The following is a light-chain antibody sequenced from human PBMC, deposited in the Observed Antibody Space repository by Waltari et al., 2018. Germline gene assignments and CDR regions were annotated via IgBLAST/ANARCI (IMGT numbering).Light chain of an antibody. V-gene: IGKV3-15*01. J-gene: IGKJ1*01. Sequence: EIVMTQSTANLSVSPGESATLSCRASQSVSSKLAWYQQIPGQAPRLLIYDASTRATAIPARFTAGGSGTEFTLSISSLQSEDFAVYYCQQYNQWPRTFGQGTKVEIK. CDR1: QSVSSK. CDR2: DAS. CDR3: QQYNQWPRT.